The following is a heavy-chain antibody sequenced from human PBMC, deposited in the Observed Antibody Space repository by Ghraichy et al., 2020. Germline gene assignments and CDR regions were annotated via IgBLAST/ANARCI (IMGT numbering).Heavy chain of an antibody. Sequence: GGSLRLSCAASGFTFSSYSMNWVRQAPGKGLEWVSSISSSSSYIYYADSVKGRFTISRDNAKNSLYLQMNSLRAEDTAVYYCARVSSSSSWYNAFDIWGQGTMVTVSS. CDR3: ARVSSSSSWYNAFDI. J-gene: IGHJ3*02. D-gene: IGHD6-13*01. CDR2: ISSSSSYI. CDR1: GFTFSSYS. V-gene: IGHV3-21*01.